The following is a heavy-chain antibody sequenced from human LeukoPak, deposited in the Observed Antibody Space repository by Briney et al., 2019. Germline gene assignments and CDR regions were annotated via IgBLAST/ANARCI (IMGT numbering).Heavy chain of an antibody. CDR1: GFTFSSYE. J-gene: IGHJ4*02. Sequence: GGSLRLSCAASGFTFSSYEMNWVRQAPGKGLEWVSYISSSGSTIYYADSVKGRFTISRDNAKNSLYLQMNSLRAEGTAVYYCARELFYYDSSGIWGQGTLVTVSS. D-gene: IGHD3-22*01. CDR3: ARELFYYDSSGI. CDR2: ISSSGSTI. V-gene: IGHV3-48*03.